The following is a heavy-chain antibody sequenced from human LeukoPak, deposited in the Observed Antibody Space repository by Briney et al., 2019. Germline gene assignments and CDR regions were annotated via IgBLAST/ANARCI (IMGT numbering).Heavy chain of an antibody. V-gene: IGHV1-3*01. Sequence: ASVKVSCKASGYTFTSYAMHWVRQAPGQRLEWMGWINAGNGNTKYSQKFQGRVTITRDTSASTVYMELSSLRSEDTAVYYCARDGGLYCGGDCYFDYWGQGTLVTVS. CDR2: INAGNGNT. CDR3: ARDGGLYCGGDCYFDY. CDR1: GYTFTSYA. J-gene: IGHJ4*02. D-gene: IGHD2-21*02.